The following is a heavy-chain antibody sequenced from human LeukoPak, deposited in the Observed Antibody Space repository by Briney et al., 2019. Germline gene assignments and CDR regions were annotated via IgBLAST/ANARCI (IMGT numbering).Heavy chain of an antibody. CDR3: ARDLGIAAAKEASDAFDI. CDR1: GYTFTSYA. CDR2: INAGNGNT. D-gene: IGHD6-13*01. J-gene: IGHJ3*02. Sequence: ASVKVSCKASGYTFTSYAMHWVRQAPGQRLEWMGWINAGNGNTKYSQKFQGRVTITRDTSASTAYMELSSLRSEDTAVYYCARDLGIAAAKEASDAFDIWGQGTMVTVSS. V-gene: IGHV1-3*01.